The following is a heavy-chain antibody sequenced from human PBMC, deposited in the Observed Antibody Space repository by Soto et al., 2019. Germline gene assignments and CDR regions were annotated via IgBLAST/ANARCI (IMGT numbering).Heavy chain of an antibody. Sequence: QLQLQESGPGLVKPSETLSLTCTVSGGSISTSSYYWGWIRQPPGKGLEWIGSIYYSGSTYYNPSLESRVTISVDTSKNQFSLKLSSVTDADTAVYYCARDYDSSGDYWGQGTLVTVSS. J-gene: IGHJ4*02. D-gene: IGHD3-22*01. CDR3: ARDYDSSGDY. CDR1: GGSISTSSYY. V-gene: IGHV4-39*01. CDR2: IYYSGST.